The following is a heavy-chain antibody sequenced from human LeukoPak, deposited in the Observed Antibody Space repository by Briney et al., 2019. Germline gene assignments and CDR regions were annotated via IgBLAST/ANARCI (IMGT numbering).Heavy chain of an antibody. CDR3: ARSKAGKRAYYFDY. V-gene: IGHV4-34*01. D-gene: IGHD6-19*01. Sequence: PSETLSLTCAVYGGSFSGYYWSWIRQPPGKGLEWIGEINHSGSTNYNPSLKSRVTISVDTSKNQFSLKLSSVTAADTAVYYCARSKAGKRAYYFDYWGQGTLVTVSS. J-gene: IGHJ4*02. CDR2: INHSGST. CDR1: GGSFSGYY.